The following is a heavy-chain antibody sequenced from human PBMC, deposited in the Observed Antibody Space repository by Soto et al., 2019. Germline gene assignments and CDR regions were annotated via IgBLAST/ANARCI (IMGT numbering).Heavy chain of an antibody. CDR2: MSYDGINK. V-gene: IGHV3-30*18. CDR1: GFTFSDCD. D-gene: IGHD3-10*01. J-gene: IGHJ4*02. Sequence: QVQLVESGGGVVQPGRSLRLSCVASGFTFSDCDMHWVRQAPGKGLEWVAVMSYDGINKYYADSVKGRFTISRDNSENTLYLQMNSQRAGDTDVYYCAKPKMLRGVVINGIDYRGQGTLVTVSS. CDR3: AKPKMLRGVVINGIDY.